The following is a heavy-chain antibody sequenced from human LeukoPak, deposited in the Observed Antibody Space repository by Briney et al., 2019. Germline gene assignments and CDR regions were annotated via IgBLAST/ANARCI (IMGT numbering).Heavy chain of an antibody. Sequence: GGSLRLSCAASGFIFSSFAMRWLRKSPGKGLVGVSAISGSGGSTYDADSMKGRFTIARDNSKNTLYLQMNSLRAEDTAVYYCAKRRDLFYDSSGPLDYWGQGTLVTVSS. CDR1: GFIFSSFA. D-gene: IGHD3-22*01. CDR2: ISGSGGST. V-gene: IGHV3-23*01. CDR3: AKRRDLFYDSSGPLDY. J-gene: IGHJ4*02.